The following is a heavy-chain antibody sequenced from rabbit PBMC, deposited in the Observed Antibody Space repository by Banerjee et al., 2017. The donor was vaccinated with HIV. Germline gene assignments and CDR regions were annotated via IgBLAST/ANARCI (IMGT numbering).Heavy chain of an antibody. Sequence: QLKETGGGLVQPGGSLTLSCKASGFDFSNFYVNWVRPAPGKGLEWIGIIAAGKDTTYYANWVHGRFTISSHNAQNTLYLQLNSLTAADTATYYCARPPFTGHGGQGYDLWGQGTLVTVS. CDR3: ARPPFTGHGGQGYDL. CDR1: GFDFSNFY. J-gene: IGHJ3*01. CDR2: IAAGKDTT. V-gene: IGHV1S7*01. D-gene: IGHD6-1*01.